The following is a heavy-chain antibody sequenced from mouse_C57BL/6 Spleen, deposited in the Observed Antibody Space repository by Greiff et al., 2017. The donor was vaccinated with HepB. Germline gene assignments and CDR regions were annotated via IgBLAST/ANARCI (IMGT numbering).Heavy chain of an antibody. CDR3: ARGETMVTTSLDY. J-gene: IGHJ2*01. CDR1: GYTFTSYW. V-gene: IGHV1-69*01. Sequence: QVQLQQSGAELVMPGASVKLSCKASGYTFTSYWMHWVKQRPGQGLEWIGEIDPSDSYTNYNQKFKGKSTLTVDKSSSTAYMQLSSLTSEDSAVYYCARGETMVTTSLDYWGQGTTLTVSS. CDR2: IDPSDSYT. D-gene: IGHD2-2*01.